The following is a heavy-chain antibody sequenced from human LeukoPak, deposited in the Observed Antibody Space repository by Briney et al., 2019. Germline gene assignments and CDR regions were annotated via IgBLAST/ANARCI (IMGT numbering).Heavy chain of an antibody. Sequence: GGSLRLSCAASGFTVSNTYMSWVRQAPGKGLEWVSLIYSGGGTYSADSVKGRFTISRDISKNTLYLQMNSLRAEDTAVYYCAKYINIVGATIDFDYWGQGTLVTVSS. CDR1: GFTVSNTY. CDR3: AKYINIVGATIDFDY. CDR2: IYSGGGT. D-gene: IGHD1-26*01. J-gene: IGHJ4*02. V-gene: IGHV3-53*01.